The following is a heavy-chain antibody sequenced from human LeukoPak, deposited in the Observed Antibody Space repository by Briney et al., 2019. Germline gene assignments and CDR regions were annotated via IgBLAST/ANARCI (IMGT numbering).Heavy chain of an antibody. J-gene: IGHJ4*02. CDR1: EFTFSSSA. Sequence: QTGGSLRLSCAASEFTFSSSAMSWVRQAAGKGLQWVSTVTNNGDNTYYADSVKGRVTISRDNSKNTLYLQMNSLRAEDTALYYCAKIVGTAKGPFDYWGQGTLVTVSS. D-gene: IGHD1-26*01. V-gene: IGHV3-23*01. CDR2: VTNNGDNT. CDR3: AKIVGTAKGPFDY.